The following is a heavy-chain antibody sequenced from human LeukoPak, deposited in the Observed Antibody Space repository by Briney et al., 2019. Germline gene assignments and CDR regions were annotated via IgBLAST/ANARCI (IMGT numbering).Heavy chain of an antibody. CDR2: IWYDGKDK. J-gene: IGHJ5*02. Sequence: GRSLRLSCAASGFPFSTYGMHWVRQAPGKGLEWVAVIWYDGKDKYYADSVKGRFTISRDNSKNTLYLQMNSLRAEDTAVYFCASSGGGYSCDTWGQGTLVTASS. CDR1: GFPFSTYG. CDR3: ASSGGGYSCDT. V-gene: IGHV3-33*01. D-gene: IGHD5-18*01.